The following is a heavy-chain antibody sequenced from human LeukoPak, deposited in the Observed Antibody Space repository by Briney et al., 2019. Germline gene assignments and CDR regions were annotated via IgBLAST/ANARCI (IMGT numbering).Heavy chain of an antibody. D-gene: IGHD2-21*01. Sequence: SETLSLTCTVSGGSISSYYWSWIRQPPVKGLEWIGYIYYSGSTNYNPSLKSRVTISVDTSKNQFSLKLSSVTAADTAVYYCATSPLAYCGGDCYNLAAFDIWGQGTMVTVSS. CDR2: IYYSGST. V-gene: IGHV4-59*01. CDR3: ATSPLAYCGGDCYNLAAFDI. J-gene: IGHJ3*02. CDR1: GGSISSYY.